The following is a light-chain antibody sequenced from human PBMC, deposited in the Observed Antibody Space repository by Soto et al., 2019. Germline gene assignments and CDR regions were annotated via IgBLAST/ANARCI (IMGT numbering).Light chain of an antibody. CDR2: AAS. J-gene: IGKJ3*01. V-gene: IGKV1-27*01. Sequence: DIQMTQSPSTLSASVGDRVTITCRASQSISSWLAWYQQKPGKVPKLLIFAASTLQSGVPSRFSGSGSGTDFTLTISSLQPEDVATYFCQKYDRAPFTFGPGTKVDIK. CDR3: QKYDRAPFT. CDR1: QSISSW.